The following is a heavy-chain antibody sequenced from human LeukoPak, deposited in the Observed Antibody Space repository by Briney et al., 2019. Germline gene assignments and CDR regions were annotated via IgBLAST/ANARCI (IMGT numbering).Heavy chain of an antibody. Sequence: PGGSLRLSCAASGFTFDDYTMHWVRQAPGKGLEWVALITRDGGSTYYADSVKGRFTISRDNSKNSLYLQMNSLRTEDAAFYYCAKGENRGGATPLDYWGQGTLVTVSS. V-gene: IGHV3-43*01. CDR2: ITRDGGST. CDR1: GFTFDDYT. D-gene: IGHD1-26*01. J-gene: IGHJ4*02. CDR3: AKGENRGGATPLDY.